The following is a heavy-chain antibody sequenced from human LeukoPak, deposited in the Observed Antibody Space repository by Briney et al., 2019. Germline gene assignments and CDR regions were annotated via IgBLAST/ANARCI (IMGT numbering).Heavy chain of an antibody. V-gene: IGHV3-33*08. J-gene: IGHJ4*02. D-gene: IGHD5-18*01. CDR1: GFTFSSSG. CDR2: IWYDGSNK. Sequence: GGSLRLSCAASGFTFSSSGLHWVRQAPGKGLEWVAVIWYDGSNKYYADPVKGRFTISRDNSKNTLYLQMNSLRAEDTAVYYCARGMQLWSLTPDYWGQGTLVTVSS. CDR3: ARGMQLWSLTPDY.